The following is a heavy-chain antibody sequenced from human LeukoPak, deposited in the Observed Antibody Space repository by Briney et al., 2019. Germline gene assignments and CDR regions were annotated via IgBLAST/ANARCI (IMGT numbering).Heavy chain of an antibody. CDR1: GFTFSSYE. Sequence: GGSPRLSCAASGFTFSSYEMNWVRQAPGKGLERVSYISSSGSTIYYADSVKGRFTISRDNAKNSLYLQMNSLRAEDTAVYYCARAYVAAAGGYYFDYWGQGTLVTVSS. J-gene: IGHJ4*02. D-gene: IGHD6-13*01. CDR2: ISSSGSTI. CDR3: ARAYVAAAGGYYFDY. V-gene: IGHV3-48*03.